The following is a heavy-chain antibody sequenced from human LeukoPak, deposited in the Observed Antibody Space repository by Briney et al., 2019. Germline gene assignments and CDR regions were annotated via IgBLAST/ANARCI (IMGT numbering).Heavy chain of an antibody. CDR2: ISGSDGGT. J-gene: IGHJ4*02. Sequence: WGSLRLSCAASGFTFSSYAMSWVRQAPGKGLEWVSAISGSDGGTYYADSVKGRFTISRDNSKNTLYLQMNSLRADDTAVYYCAKTIAVAGEGWYFDYWGQGILVTVSS. CDR3: AKTIAVAGEGWYFDY. D-gene: IGHD6-19*01. CDR1: GFTFSSYA. V-gene: IGHV3-23*01.